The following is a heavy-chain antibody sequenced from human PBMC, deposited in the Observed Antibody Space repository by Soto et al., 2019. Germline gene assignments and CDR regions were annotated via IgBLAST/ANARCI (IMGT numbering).Heavy chain of an antibody. CDR1: GYTFTGYY. CDR3: ARERYSSSPYGMDF. V-gene: IGHV1-2*04. J-gene: IGHJ6*02. D-gene: IGHD6-13*01. CDR2: INPNSGGT. Sequence: GASVKVSCKASGYTFTGYYMHWVRQAPGQGLEWMGWINPNSGGTNYAQKFQGWVTMTRDTSISTAYMELSRLRSDDTAVYYCARERYSSSPYGMDFRGQGPTVTFS.